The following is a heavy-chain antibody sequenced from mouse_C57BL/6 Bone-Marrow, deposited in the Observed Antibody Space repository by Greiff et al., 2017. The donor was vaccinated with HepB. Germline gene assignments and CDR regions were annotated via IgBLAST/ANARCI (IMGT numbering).Heavy chain of an antibody. D-gene: IGHD1-1*01. V-gene: IGHV1-50*01. CDR1: GYTFTSYW. CDR3: ATFITTVVADWYFDV. CDR2: IDPSDSYT. Sequence: VQLQQPGAELVKPGASVKLSCKASGYTFTSYWMQWVKQRPGQGLEWIGEIDPSDSYTNYNQKFKGKATLTVDTSSSTAYMQLSSLTSEDSAVYYCATFITTVVADWYFDVWGTGTTVTVSS. J-gene: IGHJ1*03.